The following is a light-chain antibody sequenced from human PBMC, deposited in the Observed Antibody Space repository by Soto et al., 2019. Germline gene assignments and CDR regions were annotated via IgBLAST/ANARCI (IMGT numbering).Light chain of an antibody. J-gene: IGLJ1*01. CDR1: SNDVGGYNY. CDR3: SSYTTTTTSCV. CDR2: DVS. V-gene: IGLV2-14*01. Sequence: QSALTQPASVSGSPGQSITISCTGTSNDVGGYNYVSWYQQYPDKAPTLIIYDVSNRPSGVSTRFSGPKSGNRASLTISGLQAEDEADYYCSSYTTTTTSCVFGTGTKVTVL.